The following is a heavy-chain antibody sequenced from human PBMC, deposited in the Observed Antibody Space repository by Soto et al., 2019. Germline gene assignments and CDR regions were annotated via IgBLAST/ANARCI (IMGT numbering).Heavy chain of an antibody. CDR3: AKSKSSYLYYFDY. Sequence: WGSLRLSCGASGFSFFSYAMSWFRQAPGKGLEWVSSISGLGGDTYYADSVRGRFTITRDNSKNTLYLHMNTLSAEDTALYYCAKSKSSYLYYFDYWGQGTPVTVSS. CDR2: ISGLGGDT. V-gene: IGHV3-23*01. D-gene: IGHD2-15*01. J-gene: IGHJ4*02. CDR1: GFSFFSYA.